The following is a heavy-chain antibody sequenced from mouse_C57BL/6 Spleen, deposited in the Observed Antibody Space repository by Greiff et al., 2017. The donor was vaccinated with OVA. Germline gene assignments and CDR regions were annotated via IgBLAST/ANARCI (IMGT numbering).Heavy chain of an antibody. CDR1: GYTFTSYW. CDR3: ARGEYDGYFLFAY. CDR2: IYPGSGST. J-gene: IGHJ3*01. Sequence: VQLQQPGAELVKPGASVKMSCKASGYTFTSYWITWVKQRPGQGLEWIGDIYPGSGSTNYNEKFKSKATLTVDTSSSTAYMQLSSLTSEDSAVYYCARGEYDGYFLFAYWGQGTLVTVSA. V-gene: IGHV1-55*01. D-gene: IGHD2-3*01.